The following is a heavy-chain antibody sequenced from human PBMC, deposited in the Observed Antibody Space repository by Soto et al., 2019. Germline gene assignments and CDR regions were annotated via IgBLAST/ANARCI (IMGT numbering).Heavy chain of an antibody. CDR2: INAGNGNT. V-gene: IGHV1-3*01. D-gene: IGHD6-19*01. J-gene: IGHJ4*02. CDR1: GYTFTSYA. CDR3: ARDLGGWPDY. Sequence: QVQLVQSGAEVRKPGASVKVSCKASGYTFTSYAIHWVRQAPGQRLEWMGWINAGNGNTKYSQKFQDRVTISRDTSESTAYMELSSLSSEDTAVYYCARDLGGWPDYWGQGTLVTVSS.